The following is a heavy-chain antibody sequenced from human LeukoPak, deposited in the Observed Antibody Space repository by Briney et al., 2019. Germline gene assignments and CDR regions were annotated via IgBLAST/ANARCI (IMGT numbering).Heavy chain of an antibody. J-gene: IGHJ3*01. Sequence: GGSLRLSCAASGFTFGSYDMYWVRQAPGRGLEWVASMWFDGSREHYADSVKGRFTISRHNPNNMLYLQMNSLRADDTAVYYCAREYRESALDVWGQGTLVTVSS. V-gene: IGHV3-33*07. CDR3: AREYRESALDV. CDR2: MWFDGSRE. D-gene: IGHD5-18*01. CDR1: GFTFGSYD.